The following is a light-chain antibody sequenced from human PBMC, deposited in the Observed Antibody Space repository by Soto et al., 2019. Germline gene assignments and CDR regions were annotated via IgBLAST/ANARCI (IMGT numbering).Light chain of an antibody. CDR1: SSDVGGYNY. V-gene: IGLV2-14*01. CDR2: EVS. CDR3: SSYTSSRTLV. Sequence: QSALTQPASVSGSPGQSITISCTGTSSDVGGYNYVSWYQQHPGKAPKLMIYEVSNRPSGVSNRFSGSKSGNTASLTIPGLQAEDEADSYCSSYTSSRTLVFGGGTKLTVL. J-gene: IGLJ2*01.